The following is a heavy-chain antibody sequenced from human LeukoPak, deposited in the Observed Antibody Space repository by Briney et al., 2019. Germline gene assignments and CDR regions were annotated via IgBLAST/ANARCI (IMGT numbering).Heavy chain of an antibody. D-gene: IGHD6-13*01. CDR3: ARGSSSPFDY. J-gene: IGHJ4*02. CDR2: IYHSGST. V-gene: IGHV4-30-2*01. CDR1: GGSISSGGYS. Sequence: PQTLSLTCAVSGGSISSGGYSWSWIRQPPGKGLEWIGYIYHSGSTYYNPSLKSRVTISVDRSKNQFSLKLSSVTAADTAVYYCARGSSSPFDYWGQGTLVTVSS.